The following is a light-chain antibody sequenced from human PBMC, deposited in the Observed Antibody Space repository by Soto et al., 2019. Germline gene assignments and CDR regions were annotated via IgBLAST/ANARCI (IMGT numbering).Light chain of an antibody. V-gene: IGLV1-40*01. CDR2: GNS. J-gene: IGLJ1*01. CDR1: SSNIGAGYD. Sequence: QSFLTHPPSLSGAPGERFTISCTGSSSNIGAGYDVHWYQQLPGTAPKLLIYGNSNRPSGVPDRFSGSKSGTSASLAITGLQAEDAADYYCQSYDSSPSGYVFGTGPTVTVL. CDR3: QSYDSSPSGYV.